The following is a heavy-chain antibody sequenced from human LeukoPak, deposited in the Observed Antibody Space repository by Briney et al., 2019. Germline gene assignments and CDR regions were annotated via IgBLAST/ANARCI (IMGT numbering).Heavy chain of an antibody. Sequence: PGGSLRLSCAASGFTFSSSAMSWVRQAPGKGLEWVSTISGSGSGSSTYYADSVKGRFTISRDNSKNTMYLQMNSLRAEDTAVYYCARSYYSSSLDDAFDIWGQGTMVTVSS. CDR3: ARSYYSSSLDDAFDI. V-gene: IGHV3-23*01. CDR1: GFTFSSSA. CDR2: ISGSGSGSST. J-gene: IGHJ3*02. D-gene: IGHD6-13*01.